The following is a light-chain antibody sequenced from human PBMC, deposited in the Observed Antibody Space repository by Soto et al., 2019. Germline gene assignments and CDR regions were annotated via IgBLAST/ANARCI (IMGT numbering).Light chain of an antibody. V-gene: IGKV3-20*01. J-gene: IGKJ2*01. CDR3: HHYAPLAPRYT. Sequence: EIVLTQSPGTLSLSPGERATLSCRASQSVSSSFLAWYQQKPGQAPRLLIYGASTRATGIPDRFSGSGSGTYFTHTIRTLKREDFAVYYWHHYAPLAPRYTFGQGTKLEIK. CDR2: GAS. CDR1: QSVSSSF.